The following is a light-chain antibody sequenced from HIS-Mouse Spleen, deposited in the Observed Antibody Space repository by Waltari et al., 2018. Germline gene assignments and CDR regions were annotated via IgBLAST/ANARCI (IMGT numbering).Light chain of an antibody. Sequence: QSALTQPRSVSGSPGQSVTISCTGTSIDVGGYHYVSWYQQHPGKAPKLMIYDVSKRPSGVPDRFSGSKSGNTASLTISGLQAEDEADYYCCSYAGSYTFEVVFGGGTKLTVL. CDR3: CSYAGSYTFEVV. J-gene: IGLJ2*01. CDR2: DVS. CDR1: SIDVGGYHY. V-gene: IGLV2-11*01.